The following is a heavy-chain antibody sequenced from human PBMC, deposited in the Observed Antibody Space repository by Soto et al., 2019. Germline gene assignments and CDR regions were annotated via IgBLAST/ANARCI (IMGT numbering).Heavy chain of an antibody. CDR2: ISYDGSNK. J-gene: IGHJ4*02. Sequence: GGSLRLSCAASGFTFSSYGMHWVRQAPGKGLEWVAVISYDGSNKYYADSVKGRFTISRDNSKNTLYLQMNSLRAEDTAVYYCAEDFELLTYMDTDYWGQGTLVTVSS. CDR1: GFTFSSYG. D-gene: IGHD1-26*01. V-gene: IGHV3-30*18. CDR3: AEDFELLTYMDTDY.